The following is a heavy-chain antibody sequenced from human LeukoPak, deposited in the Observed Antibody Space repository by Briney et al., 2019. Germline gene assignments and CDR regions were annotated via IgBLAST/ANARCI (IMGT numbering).Heavy chain of an antibody. Sequence: ASVKVSCKASGYTFTSYYMHWVRQAPGQGLEWMGIINPSGGSTSYAQKFQGRVTMTRDTSTSTVYMELSSLRSEDTAVYYCVRGGIVGTSTRIPLFDSWGQGTLVTVSS. D-gene: IGHD1-26*01. CDR1: GYTFTSYY. CDR2: INPSGGST. V-gene: IGHV1-46*01. CDR3: VRGGIVGTSTRIPLFDS. J-gene: IGHJ4*02.